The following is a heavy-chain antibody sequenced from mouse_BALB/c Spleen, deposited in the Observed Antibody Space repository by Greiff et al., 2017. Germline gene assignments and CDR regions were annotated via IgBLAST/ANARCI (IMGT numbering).Heavy chain of an antibody. CDR1: GYTFTDYA. CDR2: ISTYYGDA. Sequence: VQRVESGAELVRPGVSVKISCKGSGYTFTDYAMHWVKQRHAKSLEWIGVISTYYGDASYNQKFKGKATMTVDKSSSTAYMELARLTSEDSAIYYCARSASTYAMDYWGQGTSVTVSS. D-gene: IGHD6-1*01. CDR3: ARSASTYAMDY. V-gene: IGHV1S137*01. J-gene: IGHJ4*01.